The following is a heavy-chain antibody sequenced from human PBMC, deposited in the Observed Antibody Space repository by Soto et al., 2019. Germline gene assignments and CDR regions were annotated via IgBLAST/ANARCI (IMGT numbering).Heavy chain of an antibody. CDR2: IYYCGTT. CDR1: GGAISNHY. V-gene: IGHV4-59*11. CDR3: AKLPGAGYGGICYP. D-gene: IGHD2-15*01. Sequence: NPTETQSLTCTVSGGAISNHYWTWIRQLPGKGLQCIGNIYYCGTTSYCPSLRSRDTLSVDTSKDHSSLKQSSVTAADTAVYYCAKLPGAGYGGICYPWGQGTRVTVSS. J-gene: IGHJ5*02.